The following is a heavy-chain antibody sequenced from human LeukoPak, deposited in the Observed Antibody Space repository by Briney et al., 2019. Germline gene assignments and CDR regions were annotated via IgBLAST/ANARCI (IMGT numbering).Heavy chain of an antibody. V-gene: IGHV4-38-2*02. CDR2: IYHGGST. CDR3: ARDLASCAGDCYSDGFDY. D-gene: IGHD2-21*02. J-gene: IGHJ4*02. Sequence: PSETLSLTCTVSGYSISSGYYWGWIRQSPGRGLEWIGSIYHGGSTYYNPSLRSRVIVSVDTSKNHFSLKMSSVTAADTAVYYCARDLASCAGDCYSDGFDYWGQGTLVTVSS. CDR1: GYSISSGYY.